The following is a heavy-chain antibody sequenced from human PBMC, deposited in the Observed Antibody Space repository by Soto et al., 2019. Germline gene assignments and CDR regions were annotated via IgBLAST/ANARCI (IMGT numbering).Heavy chain of an antibody. CDR2: IWYDGSNK. CDR1: GFTFSSYG. V-gene: IGHV3-33*01. Sequence: GSLRLSCAASGFTFSSYGMHWVRQAPGKGLEWVAVIWYDGSNKYYADSVKGRFTISRDNSKNTLYLQMNSLRAEDTAVYYCARAGPRRTYGMDVWGQGTTVTVSS. J-gene: IGHJ6*02. D-gene: IGHD3-10*01. CDR3: ARAGPRRTYGMDV.